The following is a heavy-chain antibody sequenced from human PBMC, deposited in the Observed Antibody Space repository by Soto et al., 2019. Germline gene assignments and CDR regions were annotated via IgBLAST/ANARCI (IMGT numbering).Heavy chain of an antibody. Sequence: PSQTLSLTCAISGDSVSSNSAAWNWIRQSPSRGLGWLGRTYYRSKWYNDYAVSVKSRITINPDTSKNQFSLQLNSVTPEDTAVYYCARDICSGGSCYLSEFDYWGQGTLVTVSS. CDR2: TYYRSKWYN. D-gene: IGHD2-15*01. J-gene: IGHJ4*02. CDR3: ARDICSGGSCYLSEFDY. CDR1: GDSVSSNSAA. V-gene: IGHV6-1*01.